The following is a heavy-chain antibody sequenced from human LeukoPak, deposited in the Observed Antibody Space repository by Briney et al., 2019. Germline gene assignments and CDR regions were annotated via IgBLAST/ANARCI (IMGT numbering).Heavy chain of an antibody. V-gene: IGHV1-24*01. CDR2: FDPEDGET. D-gene: IGHD3-10*01. Sequence: GASVKVSCKVSGYTLTELSMHWVRQASGKGLEWMGGFDPEDGETIYAQKFQGRVTMTEDTSTDTAYMELSSLRSEDTAVYYCATSPYYYGSGSSPDYWGQGTLVTVSS. CDR3: ATSPYYYGSGSSPDY. CDR1: GYTLTELS. J-gene: IGHJ4*02.